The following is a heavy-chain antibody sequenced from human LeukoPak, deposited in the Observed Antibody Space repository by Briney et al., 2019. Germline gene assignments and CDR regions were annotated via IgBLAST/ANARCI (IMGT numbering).Heavy chain of an antibody. CDR1: GFTFSSYA. CDR3: AKDHPDYRGTSCLLFDC. CDR2: ITSSGGST. J-gene: IGHJ4*02. V-gene: IGHV3-23*01. Sequence: PGGSLRLSCAASGFTFSSYAMSWVRQAPGKGLEWVSTITSSGGSTYYADSVKGRFTISRDNSKNTLYLQMNSLRAEDTAVYYCAKDHPDYRGTSCLLFDCWGQGTLVTVSS. D-gene: IGHD2-2*01.